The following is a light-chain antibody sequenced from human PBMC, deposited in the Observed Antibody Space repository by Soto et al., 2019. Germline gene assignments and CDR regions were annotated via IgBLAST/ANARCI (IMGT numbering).Light chain of an antibody. V-gene: IGLV2-14*01. J-gene: IGLJ3*02. Sequence: QSALTQPASVSGSPGQSITISCTGTSSDVGGYNFVSWYQQHPGKAPRLIIYEVSSRPSGVSYRVSGSKSGNTASLTISGLQAEDEADYYCSSYTLRNTLVLFGGGTTLTVL. CDR2: EVS. CDR1: SSDVGGYNF. CDR3: SSYTLRNTLVL.